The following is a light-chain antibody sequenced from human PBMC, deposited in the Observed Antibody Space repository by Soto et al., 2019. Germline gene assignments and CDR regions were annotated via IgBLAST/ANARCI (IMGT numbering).Light chain of an antibody. CDR1: SNDVGGYNY. CDR3: CSYAGSYTLI. CDR2: DVT. Sequence: QSVLTQPRSVSGSPGQSVTISCTGTSNDVGGYNYVSWYQQHPGKAPKLMIYDVTERPSGVPDRFSGSKSGNTASLTISGLQAEDEADYYCCSYAGSYTLIFGGGTKLTVL. V-gene: IGLV2-11*01. J-gene: IGLJ2*01.